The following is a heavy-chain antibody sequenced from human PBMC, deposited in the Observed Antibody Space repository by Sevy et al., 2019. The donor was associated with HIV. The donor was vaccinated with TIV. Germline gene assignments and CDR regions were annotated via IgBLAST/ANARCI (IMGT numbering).Heavy chain of an antibody. CDR3: AKGVGYSGYDSEGFDY. J-gene: IGHJ4*02. V-gene: IGHV3-23*01. Sequence: GGSLRLSCAASGFAFSSYAMSWVRQAPGKGLEWVSAISGSGGSTYYADSVKGRFTISRDNSKNTLYLQMNSLRAEDTAVYYCAKGVGYSGYDSEGFDYWGQRTLVTVSS. CDR1: GFAFSSYA. CDR2: ISGSGGST. D-gene: IGHD5-12*01.